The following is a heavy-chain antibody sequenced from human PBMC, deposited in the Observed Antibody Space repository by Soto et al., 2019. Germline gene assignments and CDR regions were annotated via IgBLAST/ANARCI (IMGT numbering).Heavy chain of an antibody. J-gene: IGHJ4*02. V-gene: IGHV4-38-2*01. Sequence: SETLSLTCAVSGYPISSGYYWGWIRQPPGKGLEWIGIIHHSGSTYYNPSLRSRITISVDTSKNQFSLKMPSVTAEDTEVYYCASSSGYVPGGYWGQGILATVSS. CDR1: GYPISSGYY. D-gene: IGHD5-12*01. CDR2: IHHSGST. CDR3: ASSSGYVPGGY.